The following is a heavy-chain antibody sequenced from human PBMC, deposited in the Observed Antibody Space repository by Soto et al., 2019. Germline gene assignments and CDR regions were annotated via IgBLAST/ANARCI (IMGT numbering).Heavy chain of an antibody. J-gene: IGHJ6*02. CDR2: ISYSGST. Sequence: QVQLLQSGPGLVKPSQTLSLTCSVSGGLISTGDHYWSWVRQPPGKGLEWIGYISYSGSTSYNPSLKSRVTISEDTSKNQFSLRLTSVTAADTAVYYCARDTLVNQFGMDVWGQGTTVTVSS. D-gene: IGHD1-26*01. CDR3: ARDTLVNQFGMDV. V-gene: IGHV4-30-4*01. CDR1: GGLISTGDHY.